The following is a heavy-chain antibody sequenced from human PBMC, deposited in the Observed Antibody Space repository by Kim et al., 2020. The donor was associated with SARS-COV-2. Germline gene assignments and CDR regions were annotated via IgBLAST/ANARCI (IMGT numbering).Heavy chain of an antibody. CDR3: AREGRAWFRLANGYSSGWYTY. CDR1: GGSFSGYY. V-gene: IGHV4-34*01. D-gene: IGHD6-19*01. CDR2: INHSGST. J-gene: IGHJ4*02. Sequence: SETLSLTCAVYGGSFSGYYWSWIRQPPGKGLEWIGEINHSGSTNYNPSLKSRVTISVDTSKNQFSLKLSSVTAADTAVYYCAREGRAWFRLANGYSSGWYTYWGQGTLVTVSS.